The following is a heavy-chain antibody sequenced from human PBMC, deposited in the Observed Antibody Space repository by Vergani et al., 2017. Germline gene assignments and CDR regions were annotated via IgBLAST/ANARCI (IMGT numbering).Heavy chain of an antibody. Sequence: QVQLVQSGAEVKKPGASVKVSCKASGYTFTSYYMHWVRPAPGQGLEWMGIINPSGGSTSYAQKFQGRVTMTRDTSTSTVYMELSSLRSEDTAVYYCARQNYYDSSGYYYGHLPDYWGQGTLVTVSS. CDR1: GYTFTSYY. CDR3: ARQNYYDSSGYYYGHLPDY. D-gene: IGHD3-22*01. V-gene: IGHV1-46*03. CDR2: INPSGGST. J-gene: IGHJ4*02.